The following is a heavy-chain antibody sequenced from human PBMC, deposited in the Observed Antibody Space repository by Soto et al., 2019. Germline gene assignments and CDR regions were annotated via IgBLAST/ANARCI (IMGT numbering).Heavy chain of an antibody. CDR1: GGSISSSSYY. D-gene: IGHD3-10*01. CDR2: IYYSGST. V-gene: IGHV4-39*01. CDR3: ARLRIPAGSYYLPDGMDV. J-gene: IGHJ6*02. Sequence: QLQLQESGPGLVKPSETLSLTCTVSGGSISSSSYYWGWIRQPPGKGLEWIGSIYYSGSTYYNPSLKSRVTISVDTSKNQFSLKLSSVTAADTAVYYCARLRIPAGSYYLPDGMDVWGQGTTVTVSS.